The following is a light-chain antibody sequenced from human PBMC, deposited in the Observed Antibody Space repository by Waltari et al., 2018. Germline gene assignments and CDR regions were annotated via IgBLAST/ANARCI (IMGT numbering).Light chain of an antibody. CDR2: SNN. J-gene: IGLJ1*01. Sequence: QSVLTQPPSVSGTPGQRVTISCSGRRANIGRNPVPWYHQLPGTAPKVLIYSNNQRPSGVPDRFAGSKSGTSASLAISGLQSEDEADYYCAAWDDSLTSFVFGSGTTVTVL. V-gene: IGLV1-44*01. CDR1: RANIGRNP. CDR3: AAWDDSLTSFV.